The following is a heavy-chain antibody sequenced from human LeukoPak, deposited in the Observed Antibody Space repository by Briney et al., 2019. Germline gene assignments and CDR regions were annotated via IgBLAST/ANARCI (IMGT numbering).Heavy chain of an antibody. Sequence: GGSLRLSCAASGFTFSSYAMHWVHKAPGKGLEWVAVISYDGSNKYYADSVKGRFTISRDNSKNTLYLQMNSLRAEDTAVYYCARDHERYFDYWGQGTLVTVSS. V-gene: IGHV3-30-3*01. CDR2: ISYDGSNK. CDR3: ARDHERYFDY. J-gene: IGHJ4*02. CDR1: GFTFSSYA.